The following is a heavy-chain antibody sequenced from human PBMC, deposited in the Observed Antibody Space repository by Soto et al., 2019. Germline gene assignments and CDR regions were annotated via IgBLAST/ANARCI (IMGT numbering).Heavy chain of an antibody. J-gene: IGHJ4*01. CDR2: ISSSGSTI. Sequence: QPVGSLRLSCAASGFTFSSYEMDWVRQAPGKGLEWVSYISSSGSTIYYADSVKGRFTISRDNAKNSLYLQMNSLRAEDTAVYYCARVVRTIIDYWGHGTLDPVSS. CDR1: GFTFSSYE. D-gene: IGHD3-9*01. V-gene: IGHV3-48*03. CDR3: ARVVRTIIDY.